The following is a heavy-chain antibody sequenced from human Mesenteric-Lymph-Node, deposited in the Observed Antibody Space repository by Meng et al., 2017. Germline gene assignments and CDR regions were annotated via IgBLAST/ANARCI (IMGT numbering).Heavy chain of an antibody. D-gene: IGHD1-26*01. V-gene: IGHV4-59*12. CDR2: IYYSGST. J-gene: IGHJ6*02. Sequence: SETLSLTCTVSGGSISSYYWSWIQQPPGKGLEWIGYIYYSGSTNYNPSLKSRVTISVDTSKNQFSLKLSSVTAADTAVYYCARGAIVGATTWANYYYYGMDVWGHGTTVTVSS. CDR3: ARGAIVGATTWANYYYYGMDV. CDR1: GGSISSYY.